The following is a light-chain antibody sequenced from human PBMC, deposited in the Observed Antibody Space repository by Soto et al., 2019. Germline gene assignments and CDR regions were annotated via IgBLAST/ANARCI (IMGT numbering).Light chain of an antibody. CDR3: QSYDNSLSGSL. CDR1: SSNIGAGYD. Sequence: QSVLTQPTSVSGAPGQRVTISCTGSSSNIGAGYDVHWYQQLPGTAPKLLIYGNNNRPSGVPDRFSGSKSGASASLAITGLQAEDEADYYCQSYDNSLSGSLFGGGTKLTVL. V-gene: IGLV1-40*01. CDR2: GNN. J-gene: IGLJ3*02.